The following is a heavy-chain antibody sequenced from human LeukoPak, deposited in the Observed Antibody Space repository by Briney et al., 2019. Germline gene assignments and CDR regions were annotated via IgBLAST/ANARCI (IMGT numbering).Heavy chain of an antibody. CDR2: ISSSSTI. CDR1: GFTVSSNY. D-gene: IGHD6-13*01. CDR3: ASALRYSSSWYRDY. V-gene: IGHV3-69-1*01. J-gene: IGHJ4*02. Sequence: GGSLRLSCAASGFTVSSNYMSWVRQAPGKGLEWVSYISSSSTIYYADSVKGRFTISRDNAKNSLYLQMNSLRAEDTAVYYCASALRYSSSWYRDYWGQGTLVTVSS.